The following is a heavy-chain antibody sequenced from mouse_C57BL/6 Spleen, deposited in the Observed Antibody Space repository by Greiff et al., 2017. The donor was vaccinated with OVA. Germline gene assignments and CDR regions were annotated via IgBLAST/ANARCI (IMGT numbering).Heavy chain of an antibody. CDR3: ARGRQLRLNWYFDV. CDR2: IYPSDSET. CDR1: GYTFTSYW. J-gene: IGHJ1*03. V-gene: IGHV1-61*01. Sequence: QVQLQQPGAELVRPGSSVKLSCKASGYTFTSYWMDWVKQRPGQGLEWIGNIYPSDSETHYNQKFKDKATLTVDKSSSTAYMQLSSLTSEDSAVYYSARGRQLRLNWYFDVWGTGTTVTVSS. D-gene: IGHD3-2*02.